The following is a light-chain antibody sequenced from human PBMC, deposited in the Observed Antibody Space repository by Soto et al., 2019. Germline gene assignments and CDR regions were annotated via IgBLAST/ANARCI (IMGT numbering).Light chain of an antibody. CDR1: QGISSY. J-gene: IGKJ1*01. V-gene: IGKV1-8*01. Sequence: AIRMTQYPSSFSASTGDRVTITCRASQGISSYLAWYQQKPGKAPKLLIYAASTLQSGVPSRFSGSGSGTHFTLTISCLQSEDFATYYCQQYYSYPRTFGQGTKVEIK. CDR3: QQYYSYPRT. CDR2: AAS.